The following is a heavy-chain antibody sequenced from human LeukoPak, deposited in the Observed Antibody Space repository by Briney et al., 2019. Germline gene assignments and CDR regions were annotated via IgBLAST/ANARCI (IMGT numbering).Heavy chain of an antibody. V-gene: IGHV3-48*01. D-gene: IGHD6-19*01. CDR1: GFTFSSYS. J-gene: IGHJ6*03. CDR2: ITSTSSTI. Sequence: PGGSLRLSCVASGFTFSSYSMNWVRQAPGKGLEWVSYITSTSSTIFYADSVKGRFTISRDNAKNSLYLQMNSLRAEDTAVYYCARGYSSGWYRSEQAYMDVWGKGTTVTISS. CDR3: ARGYSSGWYRSEQAYMDV.